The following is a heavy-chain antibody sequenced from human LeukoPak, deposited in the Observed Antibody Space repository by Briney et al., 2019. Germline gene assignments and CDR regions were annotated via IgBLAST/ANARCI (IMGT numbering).Heavy chain of an antibody. CDR3: ARLGGWLGYFDY. V-gene: IGHV3-48*04. CDR1: GFTFSSYS. Sequence: GGSLRLSCAASGFTFSSYSMNWVRQAPGKGLEWVSYISSSGSTIYYADSVKGRFTISRDNAKNSLYLQMNSLRAEDTAVYYCARLGGWLGYFDYWGQGTLVTVSS. J-gene: IGHJ4*02. CDR2: ISSSGSTI. D-gene: IGHD6-19*01.